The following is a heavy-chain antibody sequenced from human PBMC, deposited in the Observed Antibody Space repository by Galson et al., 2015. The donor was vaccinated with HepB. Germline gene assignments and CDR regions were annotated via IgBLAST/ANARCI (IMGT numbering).Heavy chain of an antibody. D-gene: IGHD2-15*01. CDR3: ARHVCEDGGSCYSVLHGDY. CDR2: IYPGDSDT. CDR1: GYSFTSYW. J-gene: IGHJ4*02. Sequence: QSGAEVKKPGESLKISCKGSGYSFTSYWIGWVRQMPGKGLEWMGIIYPGDSDTRYSPSFQDQVTISADKSISTAYLQWSSLKASDTAMYYCARHVCEDGGSCYSVLHGDYWGQGTLVTVSS. V-gene: IGHV5-51*01.